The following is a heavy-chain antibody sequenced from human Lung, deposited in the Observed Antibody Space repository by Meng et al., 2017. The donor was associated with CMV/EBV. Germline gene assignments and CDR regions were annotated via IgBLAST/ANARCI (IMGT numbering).Heavy chain of an antibody. Sequence: GGSLRLXCAASGFTFSAFSMNWVRQAPGKGLEWVSAISSSSSYTYYADSVKGRFTISRDNAKHSLYLQMNSLRAEDTAVYYCAREVFSTGNYYPDAFDIWGQGTMVXVSS. J-gene: IGHJ3*02. CDR2: ISSSSSYT. CDR3: AREVFSTGNYYPDAFDI. CDR1: GFTFSAFS. V-gene: IGHV3-21*01. D-gene: IGHD1-26*01.